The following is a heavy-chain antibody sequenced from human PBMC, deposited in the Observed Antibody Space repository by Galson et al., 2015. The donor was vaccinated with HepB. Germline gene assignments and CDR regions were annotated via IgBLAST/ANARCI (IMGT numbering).Heavy chain of an antibody. CDR2: ISGSGGNT. J-gene: IGHJ5*02. V-gene: IGHV3-23*01. D-gene: IGHD2-21*02. Sequence: SLRLSCAASGFTFSSYALSWVRQAPGKGLEWVSGISGSGGNTFYADSVKGRFTISRDNSNNTLYLQLNSLRAEDTAFYYCAKDKGLFKVTGWFDPWGQGTLVTVSS. CDR1: GFTFSSYA. CDR3: AKDKGLFKVTGWFDP.